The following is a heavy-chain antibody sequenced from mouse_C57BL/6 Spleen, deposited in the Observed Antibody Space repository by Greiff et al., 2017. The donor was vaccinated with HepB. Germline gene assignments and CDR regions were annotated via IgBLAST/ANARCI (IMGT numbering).Heavy chain of an antibody. J-gene: IGHJ2*01. V-gene: IGHV5-9-1*02. CDR3: TRDPHYFDY. CDR2: ISSGGDYI. CDR1: GFTFSSYA. Sequence: EVNVVESGEGLVKPGGSLKLSCAASGFTFSSYAMSWVRQTPEKRLEWVAYISSGGDYIYYADTVKGRFTISRDNARNTLYLQMSSLKSEDTAMYYCTRDPHYFDYWGQGTTLTVSS.